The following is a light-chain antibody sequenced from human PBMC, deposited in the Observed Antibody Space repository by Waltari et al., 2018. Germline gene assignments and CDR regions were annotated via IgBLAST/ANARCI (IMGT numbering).Light chain of an antibody. CDR3: QQSYSTPYT. J-gene: IGKJ2*01. Sequence: DIQMTQSPSSLSASVGDRVTITCRASQSISSYLNWYQQKPGKAPKLLIYAASSLQSGVPSRFCGSRSGTDFTLTISSLQPEDFATYYCQQSYSTPYTFGQGTKLEIK. CDR1: QSISSY. CDR2: AAS. V-gene: IGKV1-39*01.